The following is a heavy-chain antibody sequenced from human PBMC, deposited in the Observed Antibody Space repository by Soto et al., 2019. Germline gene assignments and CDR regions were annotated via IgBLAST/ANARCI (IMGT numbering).Heavy chain of an antibody. CDR2: INPNSGGT. CDR1: GYTFTGYY. Sequence: GASVKVSCKASGYTFTGYYMHWVRQAPGQGLEWMGWINPNSGGTNYAQKFQGWVTMTRDTSISTAYMELSRLRSDDTAVYYCARDEGYYGSGSYYNPYYYYGMDVWGQGTTVTVSS. D-gene: IGHD3-10*01. J-gene: IGHJ6*02. CDR3: ARDEGYYGSGSYYNPYYYYGMDV. V-gene: IGHV1-2*04.